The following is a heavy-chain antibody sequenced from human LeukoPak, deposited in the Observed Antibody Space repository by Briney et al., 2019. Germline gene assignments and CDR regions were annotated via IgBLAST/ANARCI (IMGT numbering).Heavy chain of an antibody. CDR3: ARHLRVRGRRDAFDI. J-gene: IGHJ3*02. CDR2: IYPGDSDT. D-gene: IGHD3-3*01. V-gene: IGHV5-51*01. Sequence: MRGESLKISCKGSGYSFTSYWIGWVRQMPGKGLEWMGIIYPGDSDTRYSPSFQGRVTISADKSISTAYLQWSSLKASDTAMYYCARHLRVRGRRDAFDIWGQGTMVTVSS. CDR1: GYSFTSYW.